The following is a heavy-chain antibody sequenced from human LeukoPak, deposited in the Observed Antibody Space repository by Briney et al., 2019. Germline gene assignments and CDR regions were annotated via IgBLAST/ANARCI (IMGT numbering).Heavy chain of an antibody. Sequence: SETLSLTCTVSVGSISTYYWNWIRQPPGKGLEWIGYIYYSGSAKYNPSLKSRVTISVDTSKNHFSLKLSSVTAADTAVYYFAKSYGSGNYVDYWGQGTLVTVSS. D-gene: IGHD3-10*01. CDR1: VGSISTYY. V-gene: IGHV4-59*01. CDR3: AKSYGSGNYVDY. CDR2: IYYSGSA. J-gene: IGHJ4*02.